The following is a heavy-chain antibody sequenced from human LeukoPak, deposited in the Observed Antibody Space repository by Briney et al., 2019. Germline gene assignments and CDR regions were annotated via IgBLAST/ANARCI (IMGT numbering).Heavy chain of an antibody. CDR2: IYYSGST. J-gene: IGHJ6*02. D-gene: IGHD6-13*01. Sequence: PSETLSLTCTVSGGSISSYYWSWIRQPPGKGLGWSGYIYYSGSTNYNPSLKSRVTISVDTSKNQFSLKLSSVTAADTAVYYCASLGIAAAGSYYYGMDVWGQGTTVTVSS. CDR3: ASLGIAAAGSYYYGMDV. V-gene: IGHV4-59*08. CDR1: GGSISSYY.